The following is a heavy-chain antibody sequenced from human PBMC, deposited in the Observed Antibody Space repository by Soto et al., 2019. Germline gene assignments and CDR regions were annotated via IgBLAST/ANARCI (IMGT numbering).Heavy chain of an antibody. Sequence: SETLSLTCTVSGGSISSSSYYWGWIRQPPGKGLEWIGSIYYSGSTYYNPSLKSRVTISVDASKNQFSLKLSSVTAADTAVYYCASGEYSYGYYYYHGMDVWGQGTKVT. CDR1: GGSISSSSYY. V-gene: IGHV4-39*01. CDR3: ASGEYSYGYYYYHGMDV. J-gene: IGHJ6*02. CDR2: IYYSGST. D-gene: IGHD5-18*01.